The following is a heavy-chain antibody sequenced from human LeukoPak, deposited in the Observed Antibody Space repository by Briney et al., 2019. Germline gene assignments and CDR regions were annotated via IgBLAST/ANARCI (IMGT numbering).Heavy chain of an antibody. Sequence: ASVKVSCKASGYTFNGFDINWVRQAPGQRLEWMGWDNAGNGNTKYSQKFQGRVTMTNDISASTAYMELSSLRSEDTGLYYCATEGYWGQGTLVTVSS. J-gene: IGHJ4*02. CDR3: ATEGY. CDR2: DNAGNGNT. V-gene: IGHV1-3*01. CDR1: GYTFNGFD. D-gene: IGHD3-22*01.